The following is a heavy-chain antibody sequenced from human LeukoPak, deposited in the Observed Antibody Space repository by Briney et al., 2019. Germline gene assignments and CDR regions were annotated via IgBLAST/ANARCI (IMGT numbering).Heavy chain of an antibody. D-gene: IGHD3-10*01. CDR3: AREGPYGSGSSDY. CDR2: INHSGST. J-gene: IGHJ4*02. CDR1: GGSFSGYY. V-gene: IGHV4-34*01. Sequence: SETLSLTCAVYGGSFSGYYWSWIRQPPGKGLEWIGEINHSGSTNYNPSLKSRVTISVDTSKNQFSLKLSSVTAADTAVYYCAREGPYGSGSSDYWGQGTLVTVSS.